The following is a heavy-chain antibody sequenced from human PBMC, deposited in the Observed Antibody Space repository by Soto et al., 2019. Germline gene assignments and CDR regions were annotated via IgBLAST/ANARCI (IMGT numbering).Heavy chain of an antibody. CDR3: AAPPGVEQLLVTYDFDY. CDR2: ISYDGSNK. D-gene: IGHD6-19*01. Sequence: QVQLVESGGGVVQPGRSLRLSCAASGFTFSSYAMHWVRQAPGKGLEWVAVISYDGSNKYYADSVKGRFTISRDNSKNTLYLQINSLRAEDTAVYYCAAPPGVEQLLVTYDFDYWGQGTLVTVSS. CDR1: GFTFSSYA. J-gene: IGHJ4*02. V-gene: IGHV3-30-3*01.